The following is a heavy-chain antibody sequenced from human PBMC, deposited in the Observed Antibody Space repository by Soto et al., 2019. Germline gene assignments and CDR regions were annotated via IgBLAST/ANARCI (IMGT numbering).Heavy chain of an antibody. CDR1: GGSISSGGYY. V-gene: IGHV4-31*03. CDR3: ARGGIGLGATDAFDI. D-gene: IGHD1-26*01. J-gene: IGHJ3*02. Sequence: QVQLQESGPGLVKPSQTLSLTCTVSGGSISSGGYYWSWIRQHPGKGLEWIGYIYYSGSTYYNPSLKSRVTISVDTSKNQFSLKLSSVTVADTAVYYCARGGIGLGATDAFDIWGQGTMVTVSS. CDR2: IYYSGST.